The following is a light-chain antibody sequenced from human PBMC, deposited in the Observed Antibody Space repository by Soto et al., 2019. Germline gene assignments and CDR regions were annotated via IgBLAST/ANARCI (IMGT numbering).Light chain of an antibody. CDR2: EVS. J-gene: IGLJ1*01. V-gene: IGLV2-14*01. CDR1: SSDVGGYNY. CDR3: ISYTSGSTLYV. Sequence: QAVVTQPASVSGSPGQSITISCTGTSSDVGGYNYVSWYQQHPGKAPKLMIYEVSNRPSGISNRFSGSKSGNTASLTISGLQAEDEADYYCISYTSGSTLYVFGTGTKSPS.